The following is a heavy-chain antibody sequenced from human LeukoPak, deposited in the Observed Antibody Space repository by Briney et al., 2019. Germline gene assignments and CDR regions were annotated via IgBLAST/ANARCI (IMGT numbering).Heavy chain of an antibody. CDR2: VTPNGGGT. Sequence: GGSLRLSCSASGFTFSTYAMTWVRQAPGKGLEWVAAVTPNGGGTYYTGSVEGRFTISRDNSKNTLFLQMSSLRAEDTALYYCARGRMVWLRFNYYGMDVWGQGTTVTVSS. CDR3: ARGRMVWLRFNYYGMDV. J-gene: IGHJ6*02. D-gene: IGHD3-16*01. CDR1: GFTFSTYA. V-gene: IGHV3-23*01.